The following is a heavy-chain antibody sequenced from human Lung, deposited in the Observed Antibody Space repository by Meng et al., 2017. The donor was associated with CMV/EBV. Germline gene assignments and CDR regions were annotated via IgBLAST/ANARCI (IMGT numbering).Heavy chain of an antibody. J-gene: IGHJ4*02. CDR3: ARVTEYGGNCFDS. V-gene: IGHV4-4*02. CDR2: VYHSGYT. CDR1: GTSISTSNW. Sequence: SXTLSLTCAVSGTSISTSNWWSWVRQPPGKGLEWIGEVYHSGYTNYNPSFKSRVSMSVDRSKNQFSLRLSSVTAADTAVYYCARVTEYGGNCFDSWGQGTLVTDSS. D-gene: IGHD4/OR15-4a*01.